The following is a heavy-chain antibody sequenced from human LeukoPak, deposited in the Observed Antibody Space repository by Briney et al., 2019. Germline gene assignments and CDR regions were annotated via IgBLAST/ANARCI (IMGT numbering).Heavy chain of an antibody. Sequence: GASVKVSCKASGYTFTSYAMHWVRQAPGQRLEWMGWINAGNGNTKYSQKFQGRVTMTTDTSTSTAYMELRSLRSDDTAVYYCARVLRYCSSTSCYCWFDPWGQGTLVTVSS. CDR3: ARVLRYCSSTSCYCWFDP. D-gene: IGHD2-2*01. CDR1: GYTFTSYA. J-gene: IGHJ5*02. CDR2: INAGNGNT. V-gene: IGHV1-3*01.